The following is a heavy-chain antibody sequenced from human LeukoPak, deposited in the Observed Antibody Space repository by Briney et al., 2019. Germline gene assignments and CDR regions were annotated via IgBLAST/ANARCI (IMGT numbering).Heavy chain of an antibody. CDR3: ARSGKAADFWSGYCVDY. Sequence: GASVKVSCKASGYTFTGYYMHWVRQAPGQGLEWMGRINPNSGGTNYAQKFQGRVTMTRDTSISTAYMELSRLRSDDTAVYYCARSGKAADFWSGYCVDYWGQGTLVTVSS. V-gene: IGHV1-2*06. CDR2: INPNSGGT. J-gene: IGHJ4*02. CDR1: GYTFTGYY. D-gene: IGHD3-3*01.